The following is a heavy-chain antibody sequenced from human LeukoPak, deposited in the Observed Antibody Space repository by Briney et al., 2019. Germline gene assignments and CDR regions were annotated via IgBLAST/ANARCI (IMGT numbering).Heavy chain of an antibody. CDR2: ISGSGGST. J-gene: IGHJ6*02. D-gene: IGHD6-13*01. V-gene: IGHV3-23*01. CDR1: GFTFSSYA. Sequence: GGSLRLSCAASGFTFSSYAMSWVRQAPGKGLEWVSAISGSGGSTYYADSVKGRFTISRDNSKNTLYLQMNSLRAEDTAVYYCAKSGPGNPSRRWYSGVYYYYGMDVWGQGTTVTVSS. CDR3: AKSGPGNPSRRWYSGVYYYYGMDV.